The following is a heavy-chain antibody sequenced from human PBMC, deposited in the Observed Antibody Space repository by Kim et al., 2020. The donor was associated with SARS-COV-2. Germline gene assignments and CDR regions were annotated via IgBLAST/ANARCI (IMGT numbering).Heavy chain of an antibody. Sequence: GGSLRLSCAASGFTFSSYGMHWVRQAPGKGLEWMAAISYDGRSKYYVDPAKGRFAISRDNSKNTLFLQMNSLRAEDTAVYYCAKAMTVVTPTFDYWGQGT. J-gene: IGHJ4*02. CDR3: AKAMTVVTPTFDY. CDR2: ISYDGRSK. CDR1: GFTFSSYG. V-gene: IGHV3-30*18. D-gene: IGHD2-21*02.